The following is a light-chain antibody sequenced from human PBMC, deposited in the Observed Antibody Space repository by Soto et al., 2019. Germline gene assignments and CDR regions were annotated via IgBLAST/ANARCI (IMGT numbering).Light chain of an antibody. CDR1: QGISSY. Sequence: AMRMTQSPSSFSASTGDRVTITSRASQGISSYLAWYQQKPGKAPKLLIYAASTLQSGVPSRFSGSGSGRDFTLTISCLQSEDFATYYCQQYYSYPLTFGGGTKVEIK. J-gene: IGKJ4*01. V-gene: IGKV1-8*01. CDR2: AAS. CDR3: QQYYSYPLT.